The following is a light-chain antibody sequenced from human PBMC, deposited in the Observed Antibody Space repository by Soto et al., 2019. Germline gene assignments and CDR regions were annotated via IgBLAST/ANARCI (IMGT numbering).Light chain of an antibody. CDR3: SSHTSSSTLVV. J-gene: IGLJ2*01. CDR2: DVS. V-gene: IGLV2-14*01. Sequence: QSALPQPASVSGSPGQSITISCTGTSSDVGGYNYVSWYQQHPGKAPKLMIYDVSYRPSGVSSRFSGSKSGNTASLTISGLQAEDEADYYCSSHTSSSTLVVFGGGTKLTVL. CDR1: SSDVGGYNY.